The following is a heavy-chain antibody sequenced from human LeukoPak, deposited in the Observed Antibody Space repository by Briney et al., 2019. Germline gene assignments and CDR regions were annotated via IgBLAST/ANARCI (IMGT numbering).Heavy chain of an antibody. D-gene: IGHD2-2*01. CDR3: ARDHESCSSTSCPFDY. CDR1: GGTFSSYA. V-gene: IGHV1-69*05. CDR2: IIPIFGTA. Sequence: SVKVSCKASGGTFSSYAISWVRQAPGQGLEWMGGIIPIFGTANYAQKFQGRVTITTDESTSTAYMELSSLRSEDTAVYYCARDHESCSSTSCPFDYWGQGTLVTVSS. J-gene: IGHJ4*02.